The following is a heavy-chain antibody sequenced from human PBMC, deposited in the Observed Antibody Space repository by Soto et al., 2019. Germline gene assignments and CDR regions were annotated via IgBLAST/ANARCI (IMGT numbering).Heavy chain of an antibody. CDR3: ARSRIEAAYDY. V-gene: IGHV4-59*01. Sequence: QVQLQASGPGLVKPSETLSLTCTVSGGSISSYYWSWIRQPPGKGLERIGYIYSSGSTNYNPSLKSRVTISVDTSKSQFSLTLSSGTAADTAVYYCARSRIEAAYDYWGQGTLVTVSS. CDR2: IYSSGST. CDR1: GGSISSYY. D-gene: IGHD6-13*01. J-gene: IGHJ4*02.